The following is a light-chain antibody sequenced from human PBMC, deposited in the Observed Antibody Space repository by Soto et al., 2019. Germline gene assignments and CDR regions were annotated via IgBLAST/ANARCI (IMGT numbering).Light chain of an antibody. J-gene: IGLJ2*01. CDR3: AAWDDSLSGLVV. CDR2: SNN. CDR1: SSNIGSNY. Sequence: QSVLTQPPSASGTPGQRVTISCSGSSSNIGSNYVYWYQQLPGTTPTLLIYSNNQRPSGGPDRFSGSKSGASASLAISGLRSADEADYYCAAWDDSLSGLVVFGGGTKLTVL. V-gene: IGLV1-47*02.